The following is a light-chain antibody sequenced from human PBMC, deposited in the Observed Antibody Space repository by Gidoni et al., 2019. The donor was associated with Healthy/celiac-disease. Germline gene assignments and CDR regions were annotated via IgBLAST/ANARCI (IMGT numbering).Light chain of an antibody. J-gene: IGLJ7*01. CDR2: GNS. V-gene: IGLV1-40*01. CDR3: QSYDSSLSGSV. CDR1: SSNIGAGYD. Sequence: QSVLTQPPSVSGAPGQRVTISCTGSSSNIGAGYDVPWYQQLPGTAPKLLIYGNSNRPSGVPDRFSGSKSGTSASLAITGLQAEDEADYYGQSYDSSLSGSVFGGGTQLTVL.